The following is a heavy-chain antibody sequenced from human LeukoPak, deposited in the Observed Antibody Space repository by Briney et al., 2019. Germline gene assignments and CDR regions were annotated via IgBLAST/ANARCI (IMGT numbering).Heavy chain of an antibody. CDR3: ARGEDYYGFHGMDV. CDR1: GGSISSYY. Sequence: PSETLSLTCTVSGGSISSYYWGWIRQPAGKGLEWIGRIYTSGSTNYNPSLKSRVTMSVDTSKNQFSLKLSSVTAADTAVYYCARGEDYYGFHGMDVWGQGTTVTVSS. D-gene: IGHD3-22*01. CDR2: IYTSGST. V-gene: IGHV4-4*07. J-gene: IGHJ6*02.